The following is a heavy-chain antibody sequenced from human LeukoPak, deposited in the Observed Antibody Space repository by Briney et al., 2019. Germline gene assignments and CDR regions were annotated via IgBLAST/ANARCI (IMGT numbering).Heavy chain of an antibody. Sequence: SETLSLTCAVYGGSFSGYYWSWNRQPPGKGLEWIGEINHSGSTNYNPSLKSRVTISVDTSKNQFSLKLSSVTAADTAVYYCARGHYYDSSGYYLGYWGQGTLVTVSS. CDR1: GGSFSGYY. J-gene: IGHJ4*02. D-gene: IGHD3-22*01. CDR3: ARGHYYDSSGYYLGY. V-gene: IGHV4-34*01. CDR2: INHSGST.